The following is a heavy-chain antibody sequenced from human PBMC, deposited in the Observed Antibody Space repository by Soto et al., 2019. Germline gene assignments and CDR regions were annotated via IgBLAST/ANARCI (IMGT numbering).Heavy chain of an antibody. Sequence: EVQLVESGGGLVQPGGSLKLSCAASGFTFSGSAMHWVRQASGKGLEWVGRIRSKANSYATAYAASVKGRFTISREDSKNTAYLQMNSLKTEDTAVYYCTRDPGVDTAMDDAFDIWGQGTMVTVSS. CDR3: TRDPGVDTAMDDAFDI. CDR1: GFTFSGSA. V-gene: IGHV3-73*01. D-gene: IGHD5-18*01. J-gene: IGHJ3*02. CDR2: IRSKANSYAT.